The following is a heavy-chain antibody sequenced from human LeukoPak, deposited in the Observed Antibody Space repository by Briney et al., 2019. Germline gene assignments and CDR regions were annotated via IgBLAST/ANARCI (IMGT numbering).Heavy chain of an antibody. CDR1: GFTFSSYG. Sequence: PGRSLRLSCAASGFTFSSYGMHWVRQAPGKGLEWVAVISYDGSNKYYADSVKGRFTISRDNSKNTLYLQMNSLRAEDTAVYYCTTPHYYDSSGYPHDFDYWGQGTLVTVSS. V-gene: IGHV3-30*03. J-gene: IGHJ4*02. D-gene: IGHD3-22*01. CDR3: TTPHYYDSSGYPHDFDY. CDR2: ISYDGSNK.